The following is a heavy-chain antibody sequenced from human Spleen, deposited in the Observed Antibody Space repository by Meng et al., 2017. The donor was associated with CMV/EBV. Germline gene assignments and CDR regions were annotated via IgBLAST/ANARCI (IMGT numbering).Heavy chain of an antibody. J-gene: IGHJ6*02. D-gene: IGHD3-3*01. V-gene: IGHV4-59*12. CDR1: GGSIRSYY. CDR3: ARDYEAYYDFWSGYYQDYYYGMDV. CDR2: IYYSGST. Sequence: SETLSLTCTVSGGSIRSYYWTWIRQSPGKGLEWIGYIYYSGSTNYNPSLKSRVTISVDTSKNQFSLRLSSVTAADTAVYYCARDYEAYYDFWSGYYQDYYYGMDVWGQGTTVTVSS.